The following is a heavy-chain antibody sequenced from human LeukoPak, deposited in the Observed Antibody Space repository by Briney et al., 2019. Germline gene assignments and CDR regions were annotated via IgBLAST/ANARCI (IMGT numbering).Heavy chain of an antibody. CDR1: GDSVSSNSAS. CDR2: AYYRSKWYN. V-gene: IGHV6-1*01. D-gene: IGHD1-26*01. Sequence: SQTLPLTCAISGDSVSSNSASWNWIRQSPSRGLEWLGRAYYRSKWYNDYAVSVKSRIAVNPDPSKNQFSLHLNSVTPEDTAVYYCAWAPAAGTYYYFDYWGQGTLVTVSS. CDR3: AWAPAAGTYYYFDY. J-gene: IGHJ4*02.